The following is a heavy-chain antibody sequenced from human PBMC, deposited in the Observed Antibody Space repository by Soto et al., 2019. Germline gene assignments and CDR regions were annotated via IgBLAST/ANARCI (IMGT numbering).Heavy chain of an antibody. Sequence: QVQLVQSGAEVKKPGASVKVSCTFTSYDINWVRQATGQGLEWMAWMNPNSGDTRYAQKLQGRVTMTRNTSSFTAYMELSSLRSEDTAVYYCARGPGSSDWRFSYYSMAVWGQGTTVTVSS. CDR2: MNPNSGDT. CDR1: FTSYD. CDR3: ARGPGSSDWRFSYYSMAV. J-gene: IGHJ6*02. D-gene: IGHD6-19*01. V-gene: IGHV1-8*01.